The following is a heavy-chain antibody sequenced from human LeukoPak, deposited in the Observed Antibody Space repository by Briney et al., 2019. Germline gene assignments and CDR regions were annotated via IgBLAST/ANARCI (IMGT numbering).Heavy chain of an antibody. D-gene: IGHD2-8*01. CDR2: IKTDGSST. Sequence: GGSLRPSCVASGVTFSSYWMHWVRQAPGKGLVWVSRIKTDGSSTSYADSVKGRFTISRDNAKNTLYLQMNSLRAEDTAVYYCARAQGPYCTNGVCPFDPWGQGTLVTVSS. CDR3: ARAQGPYCTNGVCPFDP. J-gene: IGHJ5*02. CDR1: GVTFSSYW. V-gene: IGHV3-74*01.